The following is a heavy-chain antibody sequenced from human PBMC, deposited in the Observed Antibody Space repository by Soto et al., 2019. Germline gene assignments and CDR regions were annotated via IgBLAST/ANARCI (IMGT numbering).Heavy chain of an antibody. J-gene: IGHJ6*02. CDR1: GLTFSRYA. CDR3: AKAHAIYYYYGMDV. Sequence: EVQLLESGGGLVQAGGSVRLSCAASGLTFSRYAMSWVRQAPGKGLEWVSSISASGIDTYYADSVKGRFTISRNKSKNTLYLQMNSLRAEDTAVYYCAKAHAIYYYYGMDVWGQGTTVTVSS. CDR2: ISASGIDT. D-gene: IGHD2-2*01. V-gene: IGHV3-23*01.